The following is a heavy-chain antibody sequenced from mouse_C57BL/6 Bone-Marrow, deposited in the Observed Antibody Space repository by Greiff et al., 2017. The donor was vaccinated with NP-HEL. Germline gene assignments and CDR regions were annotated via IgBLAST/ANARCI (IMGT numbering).Heavy chain of an antibody. CDR1: GYTFTSYW. J-gene: IGHJ3*01. Sequence: QVQLQQPGAELVKPGASVKLSCKASGYTFTSYWMQWVNQRPGQGLEWIGEIDPSDSYTNYNQKFKGKATLTVDTSSSTAYMQLSSLTSEDSAVYYCAREGGLAWFAYWGQGTLVTVSA. CDR3: AREGGLAWFAY. CDR2: IDPSDSYT. V-gene: IGHV1-50*01.